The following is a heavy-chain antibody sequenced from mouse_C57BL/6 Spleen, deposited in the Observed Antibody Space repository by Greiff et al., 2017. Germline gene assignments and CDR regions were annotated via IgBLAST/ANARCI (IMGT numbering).Heavy chain of an antibody. V-gene: IGHV1-20*01. CDR1: GYSFTGYF. CDR3: ARSITTVVHFAY. CDR2: INPYNGDT. D-gene: IGHD1-1*01. J-gene: IGHJ2*01. Sequence: VQLKESGPELVKPGDSVKISCKASGYSFTGYFMNWVMQSHGRSLEWIGRINPYNGDTFYNQKFKGKATLTVDKSSSTAHMELRSLTSEDSAVYYCARSITTVVHFAYWGQGTTLTVSS.